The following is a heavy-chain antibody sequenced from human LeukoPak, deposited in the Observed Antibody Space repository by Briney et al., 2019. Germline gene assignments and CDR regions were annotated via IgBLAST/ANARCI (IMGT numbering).Heavy chain of an antibody. D-gene: IGHD2-15*01. V-gene: IGHV3-53*01. J-gene: IGHJ1*01. CDR1: GFTVSSNY. CDR3: ARSYCSGGSCFPTYFQH. CDR2: IYSGGNT. Sequence: PGGSLRLSCAASGFTVSSNYMSWVRQAPGKGLEWASVIYSGGNTYYADSVKGRFTISRDNSKNMLYLQMNSLRAEDTAVYYCARSYCSGGSCFPTYFQHWGQGTLVTVSS.